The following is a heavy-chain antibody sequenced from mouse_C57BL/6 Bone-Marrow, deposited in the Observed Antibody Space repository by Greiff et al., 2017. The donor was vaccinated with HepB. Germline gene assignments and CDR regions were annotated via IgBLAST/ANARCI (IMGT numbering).Heavy chain of an antibody. D-gene: IGHD1-1*01. CDR1: GFSFNTYA. V-gene: IGHV10-1*01. CDR3: VRDYYGSSWYFDV. J-gene: IGHJ1*03. Sequence: EVKLMESGGGLVQPKGSLKLSCAASGFSFNTYAMNWVRQAPGKGLEWVARIRSKSNNYATYYADSVKDRFTISRDDSESMLYLQMNNLKTEDTAMYYCVRDYYGSSWYFDVWGTGTTVTVSS. CDR2: IRSKSNNYAT.